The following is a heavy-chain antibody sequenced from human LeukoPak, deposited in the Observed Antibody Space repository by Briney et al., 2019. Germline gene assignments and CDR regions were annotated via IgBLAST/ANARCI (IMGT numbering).Heavy chain of an antibody. CDR3: ARGAVLRFLEWLLHSWFDP. CDR2: INHSGST. Sequence: PSETLSLTCAVYGGSFSGYYWSWIRQPPGKGLEWIGEINHSGSTNYNPSLKSRVTISVDTSKNQFSLKLSSVTAADTAVYYCARGAVLRFLEWLLHSWFDPWGQGTLVTVSS. CDR1: GGSFSGYY. V-gene: IGHV4-34*01. D-gene: IGHD3-3*01. J-gene: IGHJ5*02.